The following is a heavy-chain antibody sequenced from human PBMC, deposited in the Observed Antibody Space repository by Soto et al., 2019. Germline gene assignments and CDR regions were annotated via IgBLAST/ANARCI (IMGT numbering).Heavy chain of an antibody. V-gene: IGHV3-21*01. Sequence: PGGSLRLSCAASGFTFSSYSMNWVRQAPGKGLEWVSSISSSSSYIYYADSVKGRFTISRDNAKNSLYLQMNSLRAEDTAVYYCAREVGIAAAASEYYYYGMDVWGQGTTVTVSS. D-gene: IGHD6-13*01. J-gene: IGHJ6*02. CDR2: ISSSSSYI. CDR3: AREVGIAAAASEYYYYGMDV. CDR1: GFTFSSYS.